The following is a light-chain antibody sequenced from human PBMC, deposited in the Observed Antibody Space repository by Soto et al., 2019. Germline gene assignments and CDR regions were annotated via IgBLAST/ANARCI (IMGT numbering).Light chain of an antibody. J-gene: IGLJ2*01. CDR2: DVS. CDR1: SSDVGGYNY. Sequence: QSALTQPASVSGSPGQSITISCTGTSSDVGGYNYVSWYQQHPGKAPKLMIYDVSNRPSGVSNRFSGSKSGNTASLTISGLQAEDEADYYSSSYTISSTRVVFGGGTELTVL. CDR3: SSYTISSTRVV. V-gene: IGLV2-14*01.